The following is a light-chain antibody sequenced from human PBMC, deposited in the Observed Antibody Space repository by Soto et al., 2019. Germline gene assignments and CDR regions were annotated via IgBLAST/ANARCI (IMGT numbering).Light chain of an antibody. J-gene: IGLJ3*02. V-gene: IGLV2-8*01. CDR1: SSDVGGYNY. CDR2: DVS. Sequence: QSALTQPPSASGSPGQSVTISCTGTSSDVGGYNYVSWYQQHPGKAPKLMIYDVSKRPSGVSDRFSASKSGNTASLTLSGPQADDEYDYYCSSYTGSNNLVFGGGTKLTVL. CDR3: SSYTGSNNLV.